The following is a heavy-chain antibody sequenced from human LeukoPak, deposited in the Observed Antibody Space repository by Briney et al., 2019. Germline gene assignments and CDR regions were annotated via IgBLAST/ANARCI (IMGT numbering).Heavy chain of an antibody. V-gene: IGHV3-74*01. D-gene: IGHD3-10*01. CDR1: GLTFSSYC. J-gene: IGHJ4*02. Sequence: GGSLSLFCAASGLTFSSYCTHWVRQAPGKGLVWVSRIHSEGRTTDYADSVKGRFTISRDNAKNTLNLQMNSLRAEDTAVYYCARDPRGGTLDYWGQGALVTVSS. CDR2: IHSEGRTT. CDR3: ARDPRGGTLDY.